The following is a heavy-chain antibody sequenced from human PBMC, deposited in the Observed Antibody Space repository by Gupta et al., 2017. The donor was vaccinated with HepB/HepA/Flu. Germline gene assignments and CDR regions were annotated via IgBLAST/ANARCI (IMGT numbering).Heavy chain of an antibody. J-gene: IGHJ4*02. D-gene: IGHD3-22*01. CDR3: AKFRYASSGSGFFDY. Sequence: EVQLLESGGDFVQPGESLRLSCAASGFNFGSNAMSWVRQAPGKGLEWVSGLSYSDGRAYYADSVKGRFTISRDNSKNTLYLQMNGLRAEDTAVYYCAKFRYASSGSGFFDYWGQGTLVTVSS. CDR2: LSYSDGRA. V-gene: IGHV3-23*01. CDR1: GFNFGSNA.